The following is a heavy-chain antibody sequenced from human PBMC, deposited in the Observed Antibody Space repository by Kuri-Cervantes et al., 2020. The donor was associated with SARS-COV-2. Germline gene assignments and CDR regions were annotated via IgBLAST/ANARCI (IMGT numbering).Heavy chain of an antibody. CDR1: GFTFTSYS. V-gene: IGHV3-48*02. CDR3: ARDRGSDGGHLYFDY. CDR2: ITRSGSTL. J-gene: IGHJ4*02. D-gene: IGHD1-26*01. Sequence: GGSLRLSCAASGFTFTSYSLNWVRQAPGKGLEWLSYITRSGSTLHYADSVKGRFTISRDNAKNLLFLQMNSLRDEDTAVYYCARDRGSDGGHLYFDYWGQGTLVTVSS.